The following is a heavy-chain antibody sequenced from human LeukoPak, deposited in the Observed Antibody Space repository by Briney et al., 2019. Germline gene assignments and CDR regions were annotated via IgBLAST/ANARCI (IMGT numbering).Heavy chain of an antibody. V-gene: IGHV4-34*01. CDR1: GGSISSYY. CDR3: ARGRYLPLYFDY. J-gene: IGHJ4*02. Sequence: TSETLSLTCTVSGGSISSYYWSWIRQPPGKGLEWIGEINHSGSTNYNPSLKSRVTISVDTSKNQFSLKLSSVTAADTAVYYCARGRYLPLYFDYWGQGTLVTVSS. D-gene: IGHD1-14*01. CDR2: INHSGST.